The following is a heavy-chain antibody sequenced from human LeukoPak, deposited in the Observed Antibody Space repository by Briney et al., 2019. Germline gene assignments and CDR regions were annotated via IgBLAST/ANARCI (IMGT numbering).Heavy chain of an antibody. Sequence: PGGSLRLSCAASGFTFSSYWMSWVRQAPGKGLEWVANIKQDGSEKYYVDSVKGRFTISRDNAKNSLYLQMNSLRAEDTAVYYCARDRSTYYDILTGYYVDYWGQGTLVTVSS. D-gene: IGHD3-9*01. CDR3: ARDRSTYYDILTGYYVDY. CDR1: GFTFSSYW. J-gene: IGHJ4*02. V-gene: IGHV3-7*01. CDR2: IKQDGSEK.